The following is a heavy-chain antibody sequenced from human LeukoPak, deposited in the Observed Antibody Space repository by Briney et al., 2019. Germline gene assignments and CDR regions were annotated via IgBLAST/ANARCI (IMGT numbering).Heavy chain of an antibody. V-gene: IGHV3-64*02. D-gene: IGHD1-26*01. CDR2: INNNGDRT. J-gene: IGHJ4*02. Sequence: PGGSLRLSCAASGFTFSTYPMYWVRQAPGRGPEYVSGINNNGDRTYYAESVKGRFTISRDNSKNTLYLQVGNLRAEDMAVYYCARGGLVGPTPYLDSWGQGTLVTVSS. CDR1: GFTFSTYP. CDR3: ARGGLVGPTPYLDS.